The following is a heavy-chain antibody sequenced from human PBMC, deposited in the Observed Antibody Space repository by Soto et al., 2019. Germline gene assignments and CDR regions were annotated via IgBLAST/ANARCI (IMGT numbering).Heavy chain of an antibody. Sequence: GESLKISCKGSGYSFTSYWIGWVRQMPGKGLEWMGIIYPGDSDTRYSPSFQGQVTISADKSISTAYLQWSSLKASDTAMYYCARREGCSGGSCYGGWNFDYWGQGTLVTVSS. V-gene: IGHV5-51*01. D-gene: IGHD2-15*01. J-gene: IGHJ4*02. CDR1: GYSFTSYW. CDR3: ARREGCSGGSCYGGWNFDY. CDR2: IYPGDSDT.